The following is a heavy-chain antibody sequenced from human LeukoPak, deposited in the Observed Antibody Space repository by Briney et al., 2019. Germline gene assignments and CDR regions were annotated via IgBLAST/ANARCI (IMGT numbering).Heavy chain of an antibody. CDR1: GGTFSSYA. J-gene: IGHJ3*02. Sequence: SVKVSCKASGGTFSSYAISGVRQAPGQGGECVGGIIPIFGTANYAQKFQGRVTITADESTSTAYMELSSLRSEDTAVYYCAREGGVVPAAIVPAFDIWGQGTMVTVSS. V-gene: IGHV1-69*13. D-gene: IGHD2-2*02. CDR3: AREGGVVPAAIVPAFDI. CDR2: IIPIFGTA.